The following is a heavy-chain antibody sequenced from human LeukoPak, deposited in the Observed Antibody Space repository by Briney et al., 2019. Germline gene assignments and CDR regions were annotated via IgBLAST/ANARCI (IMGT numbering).Heavy chain of an antibody. J-gene: IGHJ6*03. CDR3: ARGTFDYDFWSGYPRREGYYMDV. CDR2: ISAYNGNT. D-gene: IGHD3-3*01. V-gene: IGHV1-18*01. Sequence: GASVKVSCKASGYTFTSYGISWVRQAPGQGLEWMGWISAYNGNTNYAQKLQGRVTITRNTSISTAYMELSSLRSEDTAVYYCARGTFDYDFWSGYPRREGYYMDVWGKGTTVTVSS. CDR1: GYTFTSYG.